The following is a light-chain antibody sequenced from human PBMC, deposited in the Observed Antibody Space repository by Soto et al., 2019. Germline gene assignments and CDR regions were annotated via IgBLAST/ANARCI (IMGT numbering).Light chain of an antibody. CDR1: QNINRW. Sequence: DIQMTQSPSTLSASVGDRVTITCRASQNINRWLAWYQQRPGKAPNLLIHKASTLEAGVPSRFSGSASGTEFTLTISSLQPDDVAADFCLQYNVYPLTFGGGTKVEIK. V-gene: IGKV1-5*03. J-gene: IGKJ4*01. CDR2: KAS. CDR3: LQYNVYPLT.